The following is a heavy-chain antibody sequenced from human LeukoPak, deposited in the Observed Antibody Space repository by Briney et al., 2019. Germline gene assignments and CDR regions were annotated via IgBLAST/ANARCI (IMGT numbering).Heavy chain of an antibody. D-gene: IGHD6-6*01. CDR3: ARDSPPARPYYYYYYMDV. Sequence: GGSLRLFCAASGFTFSDYYMSWVRQAPGKGLEWVANIKQDGSEKYYVDSVKGRFTISRDNAKNSLYLQMNSLRAEDTAVYYCARDSPPARPYYYYYYMDVWGKGTTVTVSS. CDR1: GFTFSDYY. J-gene: IGHJ6*03. V-gene: IGHV3-7*01. CDR2: IKQDGSEK.